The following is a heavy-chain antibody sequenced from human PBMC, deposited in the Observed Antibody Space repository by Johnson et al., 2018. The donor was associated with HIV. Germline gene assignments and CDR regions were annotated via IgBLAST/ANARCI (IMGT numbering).Heavy chain of an antibody. V-gene: IGHV3-49*03. CDR1: GFTFGDYA. Sequence: VQLVESGGGLVQPGRSLRLSCTASGFTFGDYAMSWFRQAPGKGLEWVGFIRSKAYGGTTEYAASVKGSFTISRDDSKSIAYLQMNSLKTEDTAVYYCSRDGEMATIYYAFDIWGQGTMVTVSS. J-gene: IGHJ3*02. CDR3: SRDGEMATIYYAFDI. CDR2: IRSKAYGGTT. D-gene: IGHD5-24*01.